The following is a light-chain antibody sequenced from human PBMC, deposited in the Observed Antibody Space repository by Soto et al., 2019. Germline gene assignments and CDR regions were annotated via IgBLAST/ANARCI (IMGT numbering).Light chain of an antibody. CDR2: GAS. V-gene: IGKV3-20*01. CDR1: QSVGSNS. CDR3: QVYGTSPPYT. J-gene: IGKJ2*01. Sequence: EMVLTQSPGTLSLSPGEGATLSCRASQSVGSNSLAWYQQKPGQAPRLLIYGASITTHDIPDRFSGSGSGTYVTIRITRLEPEDFAVYYCQVYGTSPPYTFGQGTKREIK.